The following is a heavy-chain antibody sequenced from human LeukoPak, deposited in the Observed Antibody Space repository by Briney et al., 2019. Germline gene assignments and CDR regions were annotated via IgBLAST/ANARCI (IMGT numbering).Heavy chain of an antibody. Sequence: SETLSLTCTVSGGSISSYYWSWIRQPPGKGLEWIGYIYYSGSTNYNPSLKSRVTMLVDTSKNQFSLRLSSVTAADTAVYYCAREGDSSGWYFDYWGQGTLVTVSS. J-gene: IGHJ4*02. CDR2: IYYSGST. CDR1: GGSISSYY. CDR3: AREGDSSGWYFDY. D-gene: IGHD6-19*01. V-gene: IGHV4-59*01.